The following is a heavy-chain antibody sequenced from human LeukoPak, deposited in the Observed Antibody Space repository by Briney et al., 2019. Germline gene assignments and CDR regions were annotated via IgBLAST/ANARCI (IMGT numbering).Heavy chain of an antibody. D-gene: IGHD3-16*01. Sequence: GSLRLSCAASGFTFSSYSMNWVRQAPGKGLEWVSSISSSSSYIYYADSVKGRFTISRDNAKNSLYLQMNSLRAEDTAVYYCARAPSYDYVWGSDAFDIWGQGTMVTVSS. V-gene: IGHV3-21*01. CDR2: ISSSSSYI. CDR3: ARAPSYDYVWGSDAFDI. CDR1: GFTFSSYS. J-gene: IGHJ3*02.